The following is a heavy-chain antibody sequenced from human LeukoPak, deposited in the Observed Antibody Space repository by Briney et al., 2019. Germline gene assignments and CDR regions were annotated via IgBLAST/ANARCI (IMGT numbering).Heavy chain of an antibody. CDR2: IYYSGST. V-gene: IGHV4-59*01. J-gene: IGHJ1*01. D-gene: IGHD4-17*01. CDR3: ARYTVTTSAEYFQY. CDR1: GGSISSFS. Sequence: PSETLSLTCTVSGGSISSFSWSWIRQPPGKGLDWIGYIYYSGSTKYNPSLKSRITISVDTSKSQFSLKLSSVTAADTAVYYCARYTVTTSAEYFQYWGQGTLVTVSS.